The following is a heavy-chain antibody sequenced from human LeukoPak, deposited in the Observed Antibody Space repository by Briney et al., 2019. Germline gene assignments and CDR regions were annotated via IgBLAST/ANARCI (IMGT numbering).Heavy chain of an antibody. CDR2: INHSGST. J-gene: IGHJ4*02. CDR1: GGSISSYY. Sequence: SETLSLTCTVSGGSISSYYWSWIRQPPEKGLEWIGEINHSGSTNYNPSLKSRVTISVDTSKNQFSLKVSSVTAADTAVYYCASAGYSSSWYFSFDYWGQGTLVTVSS. D-gene: IGHD6-13*01. CDR3: ASAGYSSSWYFSFDY. V-gene: IGHV4-59*12.